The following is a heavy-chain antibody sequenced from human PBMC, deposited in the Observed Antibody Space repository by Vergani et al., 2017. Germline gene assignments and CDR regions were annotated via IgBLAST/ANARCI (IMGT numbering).Heavy chain of an antibody. CDR3: ASGKYYSDSTSHFRGRYFDV. CDR2: IYNSGNG. CDR1: GVSISSNTYY. D-gene: IGHD3-16*01. V-gene: IGHV4-39*01. J-gene: IGHJ2*01. Sequence: QLQLQESGPGLVKPSETLSLTCTVSGVSISSNTYYWGWIRQPPGKGLEWIGSIYNSGNGDSSSSLKSRVTISADTSKNQFSLRLTSVTAADTAVYYCASGKYYSDSTSHFRGRYFDVWGRGTLVTVPS.